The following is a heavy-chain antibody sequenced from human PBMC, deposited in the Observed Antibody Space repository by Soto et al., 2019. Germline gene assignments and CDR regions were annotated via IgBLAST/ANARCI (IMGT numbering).Heavy chain of an antibody. CDR1: GVSVSSPDYF. J-gene: IGHJ4*02. D-gene: IGHD3-16*01. Sequence: PSETLSLTCAVSGVSVSSPDYFWSWIRQSPGKGLKWIGYINYSGNTNSNPSLKSRVTVSLDTSKNHFSLKVTSVTTADTAVYYCAAERITEGVPLGFDYWGQGTLVTVSS. CDR2: INYSGNT. CDR3: AAERITEGVPLGFDY. V-gene: IGHV4-30-4*01.